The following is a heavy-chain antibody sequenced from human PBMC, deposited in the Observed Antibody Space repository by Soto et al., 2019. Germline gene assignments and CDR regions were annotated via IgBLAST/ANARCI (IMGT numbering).Heavy chain of an antibody. D-gene: IGHD3-22*01. J-gene: IGHJ4*02. CDR3: ARVAPIPLRSGYWPYFDH. CDR1: GFTVSSNY. Sequence: EVQLVESGGGLIQPGGSLRLSCAASGFTVSSNYMSWVRQAPGKGLEWVSVIYSGGSTYYADSVKGRFTISRDNSKNTLYLQMNSLRAEDTAVYYCARVAPIPLRSGYWPYFDHWGQGTLVTVSS. V-gene: IGHV3-53*01. CDR2: IYSGGST.